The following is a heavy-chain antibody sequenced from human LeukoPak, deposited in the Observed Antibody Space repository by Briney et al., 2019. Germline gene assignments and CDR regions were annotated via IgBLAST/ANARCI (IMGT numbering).Heavy chain of an antibody. CDR3: AKAQGSGRDSVRYDSSGYYVVDY. D-gene: IGHD3-22*01. CDR1: GFTFSSYW. CDR2: INSDGSST. V-gene: IGHV3-74*01. Sequence: GGSLRLSCAASGFTFSSYWMHWVRQAPGKGLVWVSRINSDGSSTYYADSVKGRFTISRDNSKNTLYLQMNSLRAEDTAVYYCAKAQGSGRDSVRYDSSGYYVVDYWGQGTLVTVSS. J-gene: IGHJ4*02.